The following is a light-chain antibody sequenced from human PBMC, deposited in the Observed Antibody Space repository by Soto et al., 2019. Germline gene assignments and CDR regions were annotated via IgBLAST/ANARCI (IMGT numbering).Light chain of an antibody. Sequence: IQMTQSPSSLSASLGDRVTITCRASQRITTYLNWYQQKPGNAPKLLITTSGTLQRGVPSRFSGSGSGTDFTLTSTSLQREDFATYFCQQTYSTPYTFGQGTKLEIK. CDR1: QRITTY. CDR3: QQTYSTPYT. V-gene: IGKV1-39*01. J-gene: IGKJ2*01. CDR2: TSG.